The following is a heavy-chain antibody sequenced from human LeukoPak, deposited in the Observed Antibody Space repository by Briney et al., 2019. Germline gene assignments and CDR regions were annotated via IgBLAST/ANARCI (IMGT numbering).Heavy chain of an antibody. CDR3: ARAPSEVGGYYPEYFRH. CDR1: GFTFSRYW. V-gene: IGHV3-74*01. Sequence: GGSLRLSCEASGFTFSRYWMHWVRQAPGKGLVWVSRIKSDGKTNYADSVKGRFTISRDSAKNTVSLQMDSLRAEDTGVYYCARAPSEVGGYYPEYFRHWGQGTLVTVSS. CDR2: IKSDGKT. D-gene: IGHD3-22*01. J-gene: IGHJ1*01.